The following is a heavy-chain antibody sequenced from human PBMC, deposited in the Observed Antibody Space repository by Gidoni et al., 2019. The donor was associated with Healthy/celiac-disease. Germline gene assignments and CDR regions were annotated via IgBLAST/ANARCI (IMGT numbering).Heavy chain of an antibody. V-gene: IGHV3-11*05. CDR2: ISSRSSYT. D-gene: IGHD4-17*01. CDR3: ASVPDYGDSSGGMDV. CDR1: GFTFSDYY. J-gene: IGHJ6*02. Sequence: QVQLVESGGGLVKPGGSLRLSCAASGFTFSDYYMSWIRQAPGKGLEWVSYISSRSSYTNYADSVKGRFTISRDNAKNSLYLQMNSLRAEDTAVYYCASVPDYGDSSGGMDVWGQGTTVTVSS.